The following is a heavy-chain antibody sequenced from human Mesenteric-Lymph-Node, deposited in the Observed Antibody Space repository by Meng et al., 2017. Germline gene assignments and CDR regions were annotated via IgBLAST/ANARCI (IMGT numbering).Heavy chain of an antibody. V-gene: IGHV3-21*01. CDR2: ISSSGSI. CDR3: TRERGYCYGYSDY. Sequence: GESLKISCAASGFTFSSYSLNWVRRAPGKGLEWVSSISSSGSIYYVDSVNGRFTISRDNAKNSLYLQMDSLRFEDTAVYYCTRERGYCYGYSDYWGQGTLVTVSS. CDR1: GFTFSSYS. J-gene: IGHJ4*02. D-gene: IGHD5-18*01.